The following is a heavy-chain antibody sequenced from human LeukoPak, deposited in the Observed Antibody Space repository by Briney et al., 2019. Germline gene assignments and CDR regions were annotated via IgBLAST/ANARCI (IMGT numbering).Heavy chain of an antibody. CDR2: LTTDGGST. D-gene: IGHD4-23*01. Sequence: GGSLRLSCAASGFAFSSYDMSWVRQAPGKGLEWVSSLTTDGGSTEYADSVKGRFTISRDNSQNTLYLQMNSLRAEDTALYFCAKSLVRWAFDYWGRGALVSVSS. CDR1: GFAFSSYD. J-gene: IGHJ4*01. V-gene: IGHV3-23*01. CDR3: AKSLVRWAFDY.